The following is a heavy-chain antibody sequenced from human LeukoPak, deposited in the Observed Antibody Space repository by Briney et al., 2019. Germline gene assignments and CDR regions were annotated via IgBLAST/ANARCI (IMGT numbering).Heavy chain of an antibody. CDR3: ATHERDGYNYHGGSYFDY. Sequence: SETLFLTCAVYGGSFSGYYWSWIRQPPGKGLEWIGEINHSGSTNYNPSLKSRVTISVDTSKNQFPLKLSSVTAADTAVYYCATHERDGYNYHGGSYFDYWGQGTLVTVSS. V-gene: IGHV4-34*01. CDR1: GGSFSGYY. D-gene: IGHD5-24*01. J-gene: IGHJ4*02. CDR2: INHSGST.